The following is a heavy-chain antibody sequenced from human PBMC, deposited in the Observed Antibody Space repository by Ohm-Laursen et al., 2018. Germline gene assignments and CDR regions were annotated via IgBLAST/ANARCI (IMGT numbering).Heavy chain of an antibody. D-gene: IGHD2-2*01. Sequence: ASVKVSCKASGYTFTSYDINWVRQATGQGLEWMGWMNPNSGNTGYAQKFQGRVTMTRNTSISTAYMELSSLRSEDTAVYYCARERGPLGYCSSTSCLDTPYYYYYGMDVWGQGTTVTVSS. J-gene: IGHJ6*02. CDR3: ARERGPLGYCSSTSCLDTPYYYYYGMDV. CDR1: GYTFTSYD. CDR2: MNPNSGNT. V-gene: IGHV1-8*01.